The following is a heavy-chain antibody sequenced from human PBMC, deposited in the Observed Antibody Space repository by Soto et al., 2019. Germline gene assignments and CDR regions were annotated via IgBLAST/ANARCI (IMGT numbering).Heavy chain of an antibody. CDR2: INAGNGNT. CDR1: GYTFTSYA. J-gene: IGHJ4*02. CDR3: ARDGPPPVTTVTTGGY. V-gene: IGHV1-3*01. D-gene: IGHD4-17*01. Sequence: ASVKVSCKASGYTFTSYAMHWVRQAPGQRLEWMGWINAGNGNTKYSQKFQGRVTITRDTSASTAYMEPSSLRSEDTAVYYCARDGPPPVTTVTTGGYWGQGTLVTVSS.